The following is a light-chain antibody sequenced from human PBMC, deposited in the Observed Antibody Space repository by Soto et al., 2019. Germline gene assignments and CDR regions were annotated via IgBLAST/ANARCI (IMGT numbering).Light chain of an antibody. CDR1: QSINTN. V-gene: IGKV3-15*01. CDR3: QQYHPWWT. Sequence: ETVMTQSPATLAVTPGERATFSCRASQSINTNLAWFQLKPGQAPRLLIYGASIMAPRIRARFIGSVSGAEFSLSISSLHSEDFGIFFWQQYHPWWTFGQGTKVELK. J-gene: IGKJ1*01. CDR2: GAS.